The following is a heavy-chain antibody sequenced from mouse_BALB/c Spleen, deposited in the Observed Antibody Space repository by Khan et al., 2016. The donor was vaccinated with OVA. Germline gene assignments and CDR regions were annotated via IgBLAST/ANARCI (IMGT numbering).Heavy chain of an antibody. CDR2: IWGGGGT. Sequence: QVQLKESGPGLVAPSQSLSITCTVSGFSLSRYNIHWVRQPPGKGLEWLGMIWGGGGTDYNSTLKSRLSIRKDNSKSQVLLKMNSLQTNDTAMYFCARSYYRYGGYDAMDYWGQGTLVTVSS. D-gene: IGHD2-14*01. J-gene: IGHJ4*01. CDR3: ARSYYRYGGYDAMDY. V-gene: IGHV2-6-4*01. CDR1: GFSLSRYN.